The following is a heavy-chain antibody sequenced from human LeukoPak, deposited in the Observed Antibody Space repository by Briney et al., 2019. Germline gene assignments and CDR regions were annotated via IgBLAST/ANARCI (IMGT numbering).Heavy chain of an antibody. D-gene: IGHD3-10*01. Sequence: SETLSLTCTVSGSSISTAVYWSWIRQPAGKGLEWIGRIYTSGSTNYNPSLRSRVTMSVDTSKNQFSLKLSSVTAADTAVYYCAREEWFGELPYDYWGQGTLVTVSS. CDR2: IYTSGST. V-gene: IGHV4-4*07. CDR3: AREEWFGELPYDY. J-gene: IGHJ4*02. CDR1: GSSISTAVY.